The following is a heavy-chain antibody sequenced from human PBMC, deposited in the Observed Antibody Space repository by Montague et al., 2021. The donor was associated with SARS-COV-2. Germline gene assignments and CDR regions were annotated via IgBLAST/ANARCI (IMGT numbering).Heavy chain of an antibody. CDR2: IWYDGSNE. J-gene: IGHJ4*02. D-gene: IGHD1-26*01. Sequence: SLRLSCAASGFIFSSYGMHWVRQAPGKVLEWVAHIWYDGSNENXXXSXKGRFTISRDNFKNTLYLQLNSLRAEDTAIYYCARGSVGGYYFDYWGQGTLVTVSS. V-gene: IGHV3-33*01. CDR3: ARGSVGGYYFDY. CDR1: GFIFSSYG.